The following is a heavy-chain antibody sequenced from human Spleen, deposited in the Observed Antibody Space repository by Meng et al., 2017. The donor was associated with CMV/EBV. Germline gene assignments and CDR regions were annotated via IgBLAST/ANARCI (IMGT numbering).Heavy chain of an antibody. V-gene: IGHV4-34*01. Sequence: LRLSWAVYGGSFSGYYWSWVRQPPGKGLGWIGEINHSGSTNYNPSLKARVTLSVDTSKTQFTLKLSSVTAADTAVYYCARGKGIAVAGAYNWFDPWGQGTLVTVSS. CDR1: GGSFSGYY. CDR3: ARGKGIAVAGAYNWFDP. D-gene: IGHD6-19*01. CDR2: INHSGST. J-gene: IGHJ5*02.